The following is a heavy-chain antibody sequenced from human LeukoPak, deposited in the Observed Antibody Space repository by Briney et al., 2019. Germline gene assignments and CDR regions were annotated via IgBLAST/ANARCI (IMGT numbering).Heavy chain of an antibody. CDR2: INSDGSST. D-gene: IGHD3-22*01. V-gene: IGHV3-74*01. CDR1: GFTFSSYC. J-gene: IGHJ4*02. CDR3: ARLSPYYYDRSF. Sequence: SGGSLRLSCAASGFTFSSYCMHWVRQAPGKGLVWVSRINSDGSSTSYADSVKGRFTISRDNAKNTLYLQMNSLRAEDTAVYYCARLSPYYYDRSFWGQGTLVTVSS.